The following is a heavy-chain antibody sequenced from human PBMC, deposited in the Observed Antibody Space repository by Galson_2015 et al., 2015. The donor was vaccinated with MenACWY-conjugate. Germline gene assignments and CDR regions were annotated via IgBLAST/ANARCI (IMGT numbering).Heavy chain of an antibody. J-gene: IGHJ4*02. V-gene: IGHV6-1*01. CDR3: ARGRDSSSWYEIEYYFDY. CDR2: TYYRSKWYN. D-gene: IGHD6-13*01. Sequence: CAISGDSVSSNSAAWNWIRQSPSRGLEWLGRTYYRSKWYNDYAVSVKSRITINPDTSKNQFSLQLNSVTPEDTAVYYCARGRDSSSWYEIEYYFDYWGQGTLVTVSS. CDR1: GDSVSSNSAA.